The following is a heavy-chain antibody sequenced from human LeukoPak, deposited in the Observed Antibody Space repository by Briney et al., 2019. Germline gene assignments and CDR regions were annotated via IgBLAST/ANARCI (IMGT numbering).Heavy chain of an antibody. CDR1: GGSISSYY. CDR3: ARALRGYCSSTSCPPGYWYFDL. J-gene: IGHJ2*01. CDR2: IYYSGST. D-gene: IGHD2-2*03. Sequence: PSETLSLTCTVSGGSISSYYWSWIRQPPGKGLEWIGYIYYSGSTNYNPSLKSRVTISVDTSKNQFSLKLSSVTAADTAVYYCARALRGYCSSTSCPPGYWYFDLWGRGTLVTVSS. V-gene: IGHV4-59*01.